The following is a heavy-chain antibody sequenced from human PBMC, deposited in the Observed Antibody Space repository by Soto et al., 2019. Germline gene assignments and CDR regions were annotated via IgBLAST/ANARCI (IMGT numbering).Heavy chain of an antibody. J-gene: IGHJ4*02. CDR3: AKIGVLMVYAFYDY. CDR1: GDSLRSSYHY. CDR2: IYYTGNT. Sequence: PSETLSLTCTVSGDSLRSSYHYWGWIRQLPGKGLEWIGSIYYTGNTYYNPSLKSRVSISVDMATNEISLRLRAERAEDTAVYYCAKIGVLMVYAFYDYWGQGALVTVSS. V-gene: IGHV4-39*07. D-gene: IGHD2-8*01.